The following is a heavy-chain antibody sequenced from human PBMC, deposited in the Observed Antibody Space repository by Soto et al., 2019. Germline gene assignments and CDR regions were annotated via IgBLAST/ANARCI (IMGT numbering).Heavy chain of an antibody. CDR1: GYTFTSYD. J-gene: IGHJ6*03. CDR2: MNPNSGNT. V-gene: IGHV1-8*01. Sequence: ASVKVSCKASGYTFTSYDINWVRQATGQGLEWMGWMNPNSGNTGYAQKFQGRVTMTRNTSISTAYMELSSLRSEDTAVYYCARVIAEYCSGGSCYDYYYYYYMDVWG. CDR3: ARVIAEYCSGGSCYDYYYYYYMDV. D-gene: IGHD2-15*01.